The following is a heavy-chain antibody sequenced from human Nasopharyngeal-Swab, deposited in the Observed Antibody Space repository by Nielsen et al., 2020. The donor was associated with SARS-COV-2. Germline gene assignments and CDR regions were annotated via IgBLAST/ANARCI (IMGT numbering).Heavy chain of an antibody. CDR1: EFTFSSYA. V-gene: IGHV3-23*01. Sequence: GESLKISCAASEFTFSSYAMSWVRQAPGKGLEWVSSISGSGDTTYCADSVKGRFTISRDNSKNTLYLQLNSLGAEDTAVYYCAKGAVGGAVAGTQYFQHWGQGTQVTVSS. D-gene: IGHD6-19*01. CDR3: AKGAVGGAVAGTQYFQH. CDR2: ISGSGDTT. J-gene: IGHJ1*01.